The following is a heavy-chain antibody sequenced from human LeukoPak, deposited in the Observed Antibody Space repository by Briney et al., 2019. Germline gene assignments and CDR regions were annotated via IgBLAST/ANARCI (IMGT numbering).Heavy chain of an antibody. J-gene: IGHJ4*02. V-gene: IGHV3-49*04. CDR3: ISQYYDSSGYPIAYYFDY. CDR1: GFTFGDYT. Sequence: GGPLRLSCTASGFTFGDYTMSWVRQAPGKGLEWVGFIRSKAYGGTTEYAASVKGRFTIARDDSKSIAYLQMNSLKTEDTAVYYCISQYYDSSGYPIAYYFDYWGQGTLVTVSS. CDR2: IRSKAYGGTT. D-gene: IGHD3-22*01.